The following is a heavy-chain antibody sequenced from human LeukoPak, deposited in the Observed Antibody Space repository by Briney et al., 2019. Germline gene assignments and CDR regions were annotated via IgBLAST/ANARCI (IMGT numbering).Heavy chain of an antibody. CDR3: ARVGYYYDSSGLWYFDL. V-gene: IGHV4-38-2*02. Sequence: PSETLSLTCTVSGGSISSYYWSWIRQPPGKGLEWIGSIYHSGSTYYNPSLKSRVTISVDTSKNQFSLKLSSVTAADTAVYYCARVGYYYDSSGLWYFDLWGRGTLVTVSS. J-gene: IGHJ2*01. D-gene: IGHD3-22*01. CDR1: GGSISSYY. CDR2: IYHSGST.